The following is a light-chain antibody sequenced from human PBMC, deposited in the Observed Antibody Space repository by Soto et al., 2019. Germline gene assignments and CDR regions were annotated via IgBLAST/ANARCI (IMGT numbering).Light chain of an antibody. CDR1: QSIRSN. CDR3: QRYDSLRT. V-gene: IGKV3-15*01. CDR2: GAS. Sequence: EIVMTQSPDTPSVSPGEAATLSSRVSQSIRSNLAWYQQRPGQAPRLLMFGASTRADGIPARFTGSGSGTEFTLTITRLEPEDFAMYYCQRYDSLRTFGHGTKVEI. J-gene: IGKJ1*01.